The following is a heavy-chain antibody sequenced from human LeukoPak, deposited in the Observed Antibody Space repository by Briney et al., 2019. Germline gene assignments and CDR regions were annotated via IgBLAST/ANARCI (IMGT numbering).Heavy chain of an antibody. J-gene: IGHJ4*02. V-gene: IGHV3-7*01. CDR3: ARERFHGSGAPKYDF. CDR1: GFRFNTYW. Sequence: PGGSLRLSCAASGFRFNTYWMSWVRQAPGKGLEWVANIKQDGNEKYYADSVKGRFTISRDNAKNSLYLQGKSLRVDDTAVYYCARERFHGSGAPKYDFWGQGTLVTVSS. D-gene: IGHD3-10*01. CDR2: IKQDGNEK.